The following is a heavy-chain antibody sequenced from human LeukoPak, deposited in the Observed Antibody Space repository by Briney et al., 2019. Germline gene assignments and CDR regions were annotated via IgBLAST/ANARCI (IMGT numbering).Heavy chain of an antibody. J-gene: IGHJ6*02. V-gene: IGHV3-48*02. D-gene: IGHD3-10*01. CDR2: ISYSGSLT. CDR1: GFTFSSFG. CDR3: AKVIRGGYGMDV. Sequence: GGSLRLSCAASGFTFSSFGMNWVRQAPGKGLEWVSYISYSGSLTDHADSVKGRFTISRDNAKNSLYLQLNSLRDEDTAVYLCAKVIRGGYGMDVWGQGTTVTVSS.